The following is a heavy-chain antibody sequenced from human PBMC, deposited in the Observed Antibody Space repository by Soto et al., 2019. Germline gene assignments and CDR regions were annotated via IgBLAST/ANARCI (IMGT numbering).Heavy chain of an antibody. Sequence: QVQLLQSGAEVKKPGTSVRVSCRASGYTFKDYDINWVRQATGQGLEWIGWMNPNSGETGYAQKFQGRVTMTRSASLSTAYLELSSLRSEDTAVYYCARVAVAARPRWYNWFDPWGQGTLVTVSS. CDR2: MNPNSGET. D-gene: IGHD2-15*01. CDR1: GYTFKDYD. V-gene: IGHV1-8*01. CDR3: ARVAVAARPRWYNWFDP. J-gene: IGHJ5*02.